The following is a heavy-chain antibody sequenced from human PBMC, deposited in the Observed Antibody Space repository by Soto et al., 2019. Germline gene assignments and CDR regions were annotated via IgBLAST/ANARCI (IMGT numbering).Heavy chain of an antibody. CDR1: GGSISSYY. D-gene: IGHD2-2*01. CDR3: ARVSQPATLNWFGP. Sequence: SETLSLTCTVSGGSISSYYWSWIRQPPGKGLEWIGYIYYSGSTNYNPSLKSRVTISVDTSKNQFSLKLSSVTAADTAVYYWARVSQPATLNWFGPWGQGTLVTVSS. J-gene: IGHJ5*02. CDR2: IYYSGST. V-gene: IGHV4-59*01.